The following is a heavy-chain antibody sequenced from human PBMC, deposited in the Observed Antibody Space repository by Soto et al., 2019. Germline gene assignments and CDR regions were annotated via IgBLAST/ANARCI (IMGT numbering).Heavy chain of an antibody. Sequence: ASVKVSCKASGYTFTSYGISWVRQAPGQGLEWMGWISAYNGNTNYAQKLQGRVTMTTDTSTSTAYMELRSLRSDDTAVYYCARDDCSGGSCHGPRFDPWGQGTLVTVSS. CDR1: GYTFTSYG. D-gene: IGHD2-15*01. V-gene: IGHV1-18*01. CDR3: ARDDCSGGSCHGPRFDP. J-gene: IGHJ5*02. CDR2: ISAYNGNT.